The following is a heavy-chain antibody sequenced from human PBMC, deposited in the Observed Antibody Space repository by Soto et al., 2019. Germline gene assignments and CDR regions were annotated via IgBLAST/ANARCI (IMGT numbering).Heavy chain of an antibody. CDR2: INASSGST. Sequence: ASVKVSCKASGYTFTSYYMHWVRQAPGQGLEWMGMINASSGSTNYAQKFQGRVTMTTDTSTSTAYMELSSLRSEDTAVYYCARQRPSDYWGQGTLVTVSS. CDR3: ARQRPSDY. CDR1: GYTFTSYY. V-gene: IGHV1-46*01. J-gene: IGHJ4*02.